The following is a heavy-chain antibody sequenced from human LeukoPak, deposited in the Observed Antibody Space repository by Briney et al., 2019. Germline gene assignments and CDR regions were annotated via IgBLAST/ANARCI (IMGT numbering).Heavy chain of an antibody. V-gene: IGHV1-69*04. CDR3: ARDLPPYYFDY. J-gene: IGHJ4*02. CDR2: IIPILGIA. Sequence: GASVKVSCKASGGIFSSYAISWVRQAPGQGLECMGRIIPILGIANYAQKFQGRVTITADKSTSTAYMDLSSLRSEDTAVYYCARDLPPYYFDYWGQGTLVTVSS. CDR1: GGIFSSYA.